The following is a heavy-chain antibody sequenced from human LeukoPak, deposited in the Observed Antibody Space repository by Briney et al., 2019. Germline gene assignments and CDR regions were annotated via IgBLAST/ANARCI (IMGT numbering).Heavy chain of an antibody. V-gene: IGHV4-59*01. D-gene: IGHD2-21*01. Sequence: SETLSLTCTVSGGSISSYYWSWIRQPPGRGLEWIGYIYYGGSTNYNPSLKSRVTISVDTSKNQFSLKLSSVTAADTAVYYCARVVLGISIGYFDYWGQGTLVTVSS. CDR3: ARVVLGISIGYFDY. CDR1: GGSISSYY. J-gene: IGHJ4*02. CDR2: IYYGGST.